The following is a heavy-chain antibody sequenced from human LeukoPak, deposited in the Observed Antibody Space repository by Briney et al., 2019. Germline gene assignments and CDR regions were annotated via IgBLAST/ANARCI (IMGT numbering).Heavy chain of an antibody. CDR3: ARSPYGSGSYLTDY. V-gene: IGHV1-18*01. J-gene: IGHJ4*02. D-gene: IGHD3-10*01. CDR2: ISAYNGNT. CDR1: GYTFTSYG. Sequence: ASVKVSCKASGYTFTSYGISWVRQAPGQGLEWMGWISAYNGNTNYAQKLQGRVTMTTDTSTSTAYMELRSLRPDDTAVYYCARSPYGSGSYLTDYWGQGTLVTVSS.